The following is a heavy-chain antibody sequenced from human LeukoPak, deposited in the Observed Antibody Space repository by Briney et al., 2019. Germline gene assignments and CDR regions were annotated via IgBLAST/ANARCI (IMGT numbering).Heavy chain of an antibody. CDR1: GYTFTGYY. CDR3: ARIGISARGTNFHH. D-gene: IGHD6-13*01. CDR2: INSNSVDT. J-gene: IGHJ1*01. V-gene: IGHV1-2*02. Sequence: ASVKVSCKASGYTFTGYYIHWVRQAPGQGLEWMGWINSNSVDTNYAQNFQGRVTMTRDTSISTAYMELSRLGSDDTALYYCARIGISARGTNFHHWGQGTLVTVSS.